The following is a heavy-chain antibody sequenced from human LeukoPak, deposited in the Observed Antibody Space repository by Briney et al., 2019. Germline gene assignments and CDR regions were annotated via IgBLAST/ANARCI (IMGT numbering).Heavy chain of an antibody. J-gene: IGHJ4*02. V-gene: IGHV4-34*01. D-gene: IGHD2-2*01. Sequence: PSQTLSLTCAVYGGSFSGYYWSWIRQPPGKGLEWIGEINHRGSTNYNPSLKSRVTISVDTSKNQFSLKLSSVTAADTAVYYCARRGARYCSSTSCFPFDYWGQGTLVTVSS. CDR1: GGSFSGYY. CDR2: INHRGST. CDR3: ARRGARYCSSTSCFPFDY.